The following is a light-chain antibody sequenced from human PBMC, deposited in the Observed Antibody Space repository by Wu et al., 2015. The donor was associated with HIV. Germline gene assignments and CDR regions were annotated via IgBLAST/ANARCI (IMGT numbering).Light chain of an antibody. Sequence: EIVLTQSPGTLSLSPGERATLSCRASQSVTSYLAWYRQKPGQAPRLLIYGASTRATGIPARFSGSGSETEFTLTISSLQSEDFAIYYCQQSRTFGGGTKVEIK. CDR1: QSVTSY. CDR3: QQSRT. V-gene: IGKV3-15*01. CDR2: GAS. J-gene: IGKJ4*01.